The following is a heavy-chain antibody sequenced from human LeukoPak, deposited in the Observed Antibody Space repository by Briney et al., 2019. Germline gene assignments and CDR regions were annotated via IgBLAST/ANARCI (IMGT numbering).Heavy chain of an antibody. V-gene: IGHV4-34*01. D-gene: IGHD3-16*01. CDR3: ARSLAWGGIPFDY. J-gene: IGHJ4*02. CDR1: GGSFSGYY. Sequence: SSETLSLTCAVYGGSFSGYYWSWIRQPPGKGLEWIGEINHSGSTNYNPSLKSRVTISVDTSKNQFSLKLSSVTAADTAVYYCARSLAWGGIPFDYWGQGTLVTVSS. CDR2: INHSGST.